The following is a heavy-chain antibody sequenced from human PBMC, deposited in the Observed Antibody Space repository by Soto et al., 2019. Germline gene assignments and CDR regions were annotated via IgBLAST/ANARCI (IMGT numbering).Heavy chain of an antibody. Sequence: PGESLKISCKGSGYSITSYWIGWVRQMPGKGLEWMGISYPGDSDTRYSPSFQGEVTISADKSISTAYLPWSSLKPSDTAMYYFANTHGGSYYYYGRDGCGQGTTGSVSS. V-gene: IGHV5-51*01. CDR1: GYSITSYW. CDR2: SYPGDSDT. D-gene: IGHD2-15*01. CDR3: ANTHGGSYYYYGRDG. J-gene: IGHJ6*02.